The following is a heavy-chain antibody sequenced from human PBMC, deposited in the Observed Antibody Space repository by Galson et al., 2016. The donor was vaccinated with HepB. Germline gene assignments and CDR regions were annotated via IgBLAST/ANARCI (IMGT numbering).Heavy chain of an antibody. J-gene: IGHJ4*02. CDR2: YLHTRSS. D-gene: IGHD3-10*01. V-gene: IGHV4-39*01. CDR3: ARTVDITKVRGSTYYFDY. CDR1: GGSVSSTSHY. Sequence: SETLSLTCNVSGGSVSSTSHYWAWLRQPPGKGLEWMATYLHTRSSSYSPSLESRVIISLDPSKNQFSLKLTSVTAADTAVYFCARTVDITKVRGSTYYFDYWGQGIRVTVST.